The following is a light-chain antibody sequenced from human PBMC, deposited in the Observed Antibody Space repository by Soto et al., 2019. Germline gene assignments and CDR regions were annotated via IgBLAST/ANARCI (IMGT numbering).Light chain of an antibody. V-gene: IGKV3-11*01. CDR3: QQRLNWPPG. J-gene: IGKJ1*01. Sequence: ENILTQSPDTLALYQGERATLTCRDSQSVTNYIAWYQQRPGQAPRLLIYDASNRATGVPARFSGSRSGTDFTLTISDLEPADFGLYYCQQRLNWPPGFGQGTKVDI. CDR2: DAS. CDR1: QSVTNY.